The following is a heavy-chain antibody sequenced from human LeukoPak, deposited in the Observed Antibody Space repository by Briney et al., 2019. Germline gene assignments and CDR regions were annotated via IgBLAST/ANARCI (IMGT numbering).Heavy chain of an antibody. V-gene: IGHV3-48*03. D-gene: IGHD6-13*01. Sequence: PGGSLTLSCAASGFTFSSHEMNWVRQAPGKGLEWVSYISTSGSTIYYADSVKGRFTISRDNAKKSLYLQMNSLRAEDTAVYYCASKYSSSWDGDYWGQGTLVTVSS. CDR3: ASKYSSSWDGDY. CDR2: ISTSGSTI. J-gene: IGHJ4*02. CDR1: GFTFSSHE.